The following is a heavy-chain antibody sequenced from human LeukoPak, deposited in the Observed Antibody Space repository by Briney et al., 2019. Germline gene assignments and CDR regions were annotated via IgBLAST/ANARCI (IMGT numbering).Heavy chain of an antibody. V-gene: IGHV4-59*08. CDR1: GGSISSYY. D-gene: IGHD2-15*01. CDR3: ARLPAYCSGGSCYYYYGMDV. CDR2: IYYSGST. J-gene: IGHJ6*02. Sequence: SETLSLTCTVSGGSISSYYWSWIRQPPGKGLEWIGYIYYSGSTNYNPSLKSRVTISVDTSKNQFSLKLSSVTAADTAVYYCARLPAYCSGGSCYYYYGMDVWGQGTTVTASS.